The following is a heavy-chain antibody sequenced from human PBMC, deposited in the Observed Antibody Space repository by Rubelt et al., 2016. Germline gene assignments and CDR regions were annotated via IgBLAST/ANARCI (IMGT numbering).Heavy chain of an antibody. CDR3: ARGVRIAARPNYFDY. V-gene: IGHV4-59*01. Sequence: QVQLQESGPGLVKPSETLSLTCTVSGGSISSYYWSWIRQHPGKGLEWIGYIYYSGSTNYNPSLTSRVTISVDTSKNQVSLKLSSVTAADTAVYYCARGVRIAARPNYFDYWGQGTLVTVSS. J-gene: IGHJ4*02. D-gene: IGHD6-6*01. CDR2: IYYSGST. CDR1: GGSISSYY.